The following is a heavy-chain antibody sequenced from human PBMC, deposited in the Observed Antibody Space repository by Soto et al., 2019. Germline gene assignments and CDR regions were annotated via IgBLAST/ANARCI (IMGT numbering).Heavy chain of an antibody. V-gene: IGHV1-46*01. CDR1: GYTFTSYY. CDR2: INPSGGST. D-gene: IGHD6-6*01. J-gene: IGHJ6*02. CDR3: ERDPYSSSPLYYYYYGMDV. Sequence: GSVKVSCKSSGYTFTSYYMHWVRQAPGQGLEWMGIINPSGGSTSYAQKFHGRVTMTRDTSTSTVYMELSSLRSEDTAVYYCERDPYSSSPLYYYYYGMDVWGQGTTVTVSS.